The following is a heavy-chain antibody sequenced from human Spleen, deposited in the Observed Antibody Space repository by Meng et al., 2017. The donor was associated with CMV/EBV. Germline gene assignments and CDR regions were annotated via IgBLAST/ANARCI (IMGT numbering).Heavy chain of an antibody. V-gene: IGHV3-48*04. D-gene: IGHD1-26*01. Sequence: GESLKISCAASGFTFTNAWMSWVRQAPGKGLEWVSYISSISSTIYYADSVKGRFTISRDNAMNSFFLQMNGLRVEDTAVYYCAVGVGAYFEYLGQGTLVTVSS. J-gene: IGHJ4*02. CDR1: GFTFTNAW. CDR2: ISSISSTI. CDR3: AVGVGAYFEY.